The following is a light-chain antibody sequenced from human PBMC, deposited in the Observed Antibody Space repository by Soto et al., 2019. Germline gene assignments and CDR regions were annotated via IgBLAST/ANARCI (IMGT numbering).Light chain of an antibody. J-gene: IGKJ3*01. CDR2: ASS. V-gene: IGKV1-12*01. CDR1: QDILSW. CDR3: QQANTFPIT. Sequence: DIQMTQSPSSVSASVGDTVTITCRASQDILSWLAWYQQKPGEAPRLLIYASSNLQSGGPSRFSGSRSGTDFTLTISSLQPEDFATYYCQQANTFPITFGPGTRLDIK.